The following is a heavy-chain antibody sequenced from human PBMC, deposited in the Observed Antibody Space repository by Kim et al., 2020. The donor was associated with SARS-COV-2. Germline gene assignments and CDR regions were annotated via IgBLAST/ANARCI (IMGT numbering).Heavy chain of an antibody. V-gene: IGHV4-59*01. CDR3: SRGQEMLDF. Sequence: SETLSLSCSVSGVSINNFYWSWIRQPPGKGLEWIGYIFDNGRTNYNPSLKTRVTISTDTSKTQFSLMVTSVSAADTAVYYCSRGQEMLDFWGQGTLGTVSS. J-gene: IGHJ4*02. CDR1: GVSINNFY. CDR2: IFDNGRT.